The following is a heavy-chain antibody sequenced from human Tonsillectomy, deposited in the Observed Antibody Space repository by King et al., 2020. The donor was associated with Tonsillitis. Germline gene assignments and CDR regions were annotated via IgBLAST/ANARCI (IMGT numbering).Heavy chain of an antibody. Sequence: VQLVESGAEVKKPGASVKVSCKASGYTFTGYYMYWVRQAPGQGLEWMGWIHPSTGGTNYAEKFQGRVTLTRDTSISTVYMELRRLTSDDTALYYCARDYVGAGREWGRGTLVSVSS. J-gene: IGHJ4*02. CDR2: IHPSTGGT. CDR3: ARDYVGAGRE. V-gene: IGHV1-2*02. D-gene: IGHD6-13*01. CDR1: GYTFTGYY.